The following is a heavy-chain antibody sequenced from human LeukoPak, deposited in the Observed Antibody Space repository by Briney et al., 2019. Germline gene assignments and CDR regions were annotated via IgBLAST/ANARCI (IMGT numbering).Heavy chain of an antibody. Sequence: PGGSLRLSCVVSGFTFSSYGMHWVRQAPGKGLEWVAVIWYDGSKEYHIDSVKGRFTISRDNSKNTLYLQVNSLRAEDTAVYYCARGSGYYPLFDYWGQGTLVTVSS. D-gene: IGHD3-22*01. CDR1: GFTFSSYG. CDR3: ARGSGYYPLFDY. J-gene: IGHJ4*02. V-gene: IGHV3-33*01. CDR2: IWYDGSKE.